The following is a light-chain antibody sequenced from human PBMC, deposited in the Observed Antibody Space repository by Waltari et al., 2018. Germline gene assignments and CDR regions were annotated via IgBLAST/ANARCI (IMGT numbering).Light chain of an antibody. CDR3: ASYANTFVLL. CDR1: SDDIRAYNL. CDR2: GVN. Sequence: HSALTQPASVSGSPGQSISISCTGSSDDIRAYNLVSWYQKCPGKAPKLIIFGVNNPPSGVSPRFSASKSGVTASLTSSGLQAEDEGEYYCASYANTFVLLFGGGTKVSVL. V-gene: IGLV2-14*01. J-gene: IGLJ2*01.